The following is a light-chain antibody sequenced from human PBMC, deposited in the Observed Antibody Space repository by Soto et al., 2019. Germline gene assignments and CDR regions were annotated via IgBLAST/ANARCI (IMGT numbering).Light chain of an antibody. CDR1: QSVSTY. CDR2: DAS. Sequence: EIVVTQSPGTLSLSPGERATLFCRASQSVSTYLTWYQQKPGQAPRLLIYDASKRATGIPARFSGSGSGTDFTLTISSLEPEDFAVYYCQQSYSTPPTFGQGTKVEIK. J-gene: IGKJ2*01. V-gene: IGKV3-11*01. CDR3: QQSYSTPPT.